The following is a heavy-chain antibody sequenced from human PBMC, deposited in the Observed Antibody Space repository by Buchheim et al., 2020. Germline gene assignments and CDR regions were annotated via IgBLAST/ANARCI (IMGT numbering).Heavy chain of an antibody. Sequence: EVQLVVSGAEVKKPGESLKISCKASGYSFSNYWIGWVRQMPGKGLEWMGIIYPDDSDTRYSPSFQGQATISADKSISPAYPHWSSLKASDAAMYYCARHALRFSYFDFWGQGAL. J-gene: IGHJ4*02. D-gene: IGHD3-3*01. CDR1: GYSFSNYW. CDR2: IYPDDSDT. CDR3: ARHALRFSYFDF. V-gene: IGHV5-51*01.